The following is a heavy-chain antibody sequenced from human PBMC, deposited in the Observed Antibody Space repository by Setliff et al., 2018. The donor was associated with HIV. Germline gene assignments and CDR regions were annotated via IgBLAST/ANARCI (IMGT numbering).Heavy chain of an antibody. CDR2: ISSGSSYI. CDR1: GFTFSSYS. J-gene: IGHJ4*02. V-gene: IGHV3-21*01. D-gene: IGHD3-22*01. Sequence: GGSLRLSCAAPGFTFSSYSMNWVRQAPGKGLEWVSSISSGSSYIYYAESVKGRFTISRDNAKNSLYLQMNSLRAEDTAVYYCARAGVYYDSSGYCVDYWGQGTLVTVSS. CDR3: ARAGVYYDSSGYCVDY.